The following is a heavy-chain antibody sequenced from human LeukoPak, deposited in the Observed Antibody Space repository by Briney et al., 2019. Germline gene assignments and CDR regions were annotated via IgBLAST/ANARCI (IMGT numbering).Heavy chain of an antibody. V-gene: IGHV4-39*02. J-gene: IGHJ4*02. CDR1: GGSISSSSYY. D-gene: IGHD3-10*01. CDR3: ARDPMVRGVIGY. CDR2: IYYTGST. Sequence: SETLSLTCTVSGGSISSSSYYWGWVRQPPGKGLEWIGCIYYTGSTYDNPSLKSRVTLSVDTSKNQFSLNLTSVTAADTAVYYCARDPMVRGVIGYWGQGTLVTVSS.